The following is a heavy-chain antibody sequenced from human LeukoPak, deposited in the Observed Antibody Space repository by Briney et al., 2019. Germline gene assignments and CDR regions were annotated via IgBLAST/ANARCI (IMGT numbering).Heavy chain of an antibody. V-gene: IGHV3-9*01. J-gene: IGHJ6*02. D-gene: IGHD1-26*01. CDR3: AKHMRATNTYSFFGLDV. CDR2: INWNGGGT. CDR1: GFTFKDYG. Sequence: SLRLSCAATGFTFKDYGMHWVRQPPGKGLEWVSSINWNGGGTDYADSVKGRFTISRDNPKNSLYLQLSSLRPEDTALYYCAKHMRATNTYSFFGLDVWGQGTTVTVSS.